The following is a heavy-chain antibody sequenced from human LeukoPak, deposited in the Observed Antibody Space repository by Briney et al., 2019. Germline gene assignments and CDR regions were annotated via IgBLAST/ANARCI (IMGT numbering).Heavy chain of an antibody. CDR3: ARTGVPAALYYYGMDV. V-gene: IGHV1-69*13. Sequence: ASAKVSCKASGGTFSSYAISWVRQAPGQGLEWMGGIIPIFGTANYAQKFQGRVTITADESTSTAYMELSSLRSEDTAVYYCARTGVPAALYYYGMDVWGQGTTVTVSS. CDR2: IIPIFGTA. J-gene: IGHJ6*02. D-gene: IGHD2-2*01. CDR1: GGTFSSYA.